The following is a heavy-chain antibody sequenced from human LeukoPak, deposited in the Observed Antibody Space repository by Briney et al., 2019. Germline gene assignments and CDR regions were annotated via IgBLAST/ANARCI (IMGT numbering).Heavy chain of an antibody. V-gene: IGHV3-7*01. CDR1: GLTFSNSW. CDR3: AIITRRLERPIG. D-gene: IGHD1-1*01. J-gene: IGHJ4*02. Sequence: GGALRLSCAASGLTFSNSWMSWVREAPGKGLEWVANIKQDGSEKYYVDSAKGRFTISRDNAKNSLYLQMNSLRAEDTAVFYCAIITRRLERPIGWGQGTLVTVSS. CDR2: IKQDGSEK.